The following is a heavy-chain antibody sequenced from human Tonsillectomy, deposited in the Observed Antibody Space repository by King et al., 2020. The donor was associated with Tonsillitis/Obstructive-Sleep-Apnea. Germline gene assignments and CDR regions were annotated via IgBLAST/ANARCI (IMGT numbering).Heavy chain of an antibody. J-gene: IGHJ5*02. CDR2: IIPIFGTA. V-gene: IGHV1-69*12. CDR3: ARDIRVVAAAGTFWFDP. CDR1: GGTFSSYA. Sequence: QLVQSGAEVKKPGSSVKVSCKASGGTFSSYAISWVRQAPGQGLEVMGGIIPIFGTANYAQKFQGRGTITADESTRTAYMELSSLRSADTAVYYCARDIRVVAAAGTFWFDPWGQGTLVTVSS. D-gene: IGHD6-13*01.